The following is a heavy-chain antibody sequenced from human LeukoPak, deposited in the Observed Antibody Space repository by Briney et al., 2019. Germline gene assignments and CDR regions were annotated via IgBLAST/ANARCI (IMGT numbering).Heavy chain of an antibody. V-gene: IGHV1-18*01. CDR2: ISANNGNT. CDR1: GYTFTSYG. D-gene: IGHD3-10*01. CDR3: ATDSARSPKLLLWFRRYYFDY. Sequence: ASVKVSCKASGYTFTSYGISWVRQAPGQGLEWMGWISANNGNTNYAQKLQGRVTMTTDTSTSTAYMELSRLRSDDTAVYYCATDSARSPKLLLWFRRYYFDYWGQGILVTVSS. J-gene: IGHJ4*02.